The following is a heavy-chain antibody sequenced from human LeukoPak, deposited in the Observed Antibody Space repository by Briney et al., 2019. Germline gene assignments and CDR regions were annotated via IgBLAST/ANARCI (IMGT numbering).Heavy chain of an antibody. Sequence: PGGSLRLTCAASGFIFSRDSMNWVRQAPGRGLEWISYISRDSDIRYYADSVRGRFHISRDNARNSLYLQMNSLRADDTAMYYCVRVRGDYYSDYWGQGTLVTVSS. J-gene: IGHJ4*02. D-gene: IGHD3-16*01. V-gene: IGHV3-48*01. CDR1: GFIFSRDS. CDR3: VRVRGDYYSDY. CDR2: ISRDSDIR.